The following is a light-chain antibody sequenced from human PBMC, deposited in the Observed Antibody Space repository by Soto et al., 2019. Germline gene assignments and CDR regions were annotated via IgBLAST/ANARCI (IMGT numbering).Light chain of an antibody. CDR2: GTT. CDR1: SSNIGAGYD. CDR3: PPYESSLGASV. V-gene: IGLV1-40*01. J-gene: IGLJ1*01. Sequence: QSVLTQTPSVSGAPGQRVTISCTGRSSNIGAGYDVHWYQHLPGTAPKLLIYGTTNRPSGVPDRFSGSKSGISASLAITGPKAEDEAVYYRPPYESSLGASVFGAGTKLPAL.